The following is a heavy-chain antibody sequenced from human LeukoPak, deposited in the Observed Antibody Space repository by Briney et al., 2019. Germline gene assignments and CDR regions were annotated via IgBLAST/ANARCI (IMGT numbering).Heavy chain of an antibody. CDR2: INPSGGST. Sequence: ASVKVSRKASGYTFTSYYMHWVRQAPGQGLEWMGIINPSGGSTSYAQKFQGRVTMTRDTSTSTVYMELSSLRSDDTAVYFCAREASAYYSRWFDYWGQGTLVTVSS. CDR3: AREASAYYSRWFDY. V-gene: IGHV1-46*01. CDR1: GYTFTSYY. D-gene: IGHD3-22*01. J-gene: IGHJ4*02.